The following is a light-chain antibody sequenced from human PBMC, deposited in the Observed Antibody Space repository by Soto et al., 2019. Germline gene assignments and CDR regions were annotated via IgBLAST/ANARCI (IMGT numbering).Light chain of an antibody. CDR2: EGS. CDR1: SSDVGSYNL. J-gene: IGLJ2*01. Sequence: QSVLTQPASVSGSPGQSITISCTGTSSDVGSYNLVSWYQQHPGKAPRLMIYEGSKWPSGVSNRFSGSKSGNTASLTISWLQAEDEADYYCCSYAGSSTFVVFGGGTKLTVL. CDR3: CSYAGSSTFVV. V-gene: IGLV2-23*03.